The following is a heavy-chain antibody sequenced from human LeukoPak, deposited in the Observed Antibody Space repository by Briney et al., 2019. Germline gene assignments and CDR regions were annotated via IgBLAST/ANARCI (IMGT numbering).Heavy chain of an antibody. CDR2: ISWNSGSR. J-gene: IGHJ4*02. V-gene: IGHV3-9*01. CDR1: GFIFDDYA. D-gene: IGHD6-13*01. CDR3: AKAGRHSSSWIDY. Sequence: GGSLRLSCAASGFIFDDYAMYWVRQAPGKGLEWVSSISWNSGSRVYADSVKGRFTISRDNAKNSLYLQMNSLRAEDTALYYCAKAGRHSSSWIDYWGQGTLVTVPS.